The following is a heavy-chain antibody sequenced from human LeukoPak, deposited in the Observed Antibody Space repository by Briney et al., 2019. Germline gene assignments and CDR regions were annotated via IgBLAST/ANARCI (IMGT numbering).Heavy chain of an antibody. D-gene: IGHD3-22*01. V-gene: IGHV3-30-3*01. Sequence: GGSLRLSCAASGFTFSSYAMHWVRQAPGKGLEWVAVISYDGSNKYYADSVKGRFTISRDNSKNTLYLQMNSLRAEDTAVYYCAKAKNYYDSSGYGDWGQGTLVTVSS. CDR2: ISYDGSNK. CDR1: GFTFSSYA. CDR3: AKAKNYYDSSGYGD. J-gene: IGHJ4*02.